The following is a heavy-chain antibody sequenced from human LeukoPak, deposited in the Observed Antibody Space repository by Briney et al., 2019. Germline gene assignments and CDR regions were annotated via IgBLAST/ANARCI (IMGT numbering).Heavy chain of an antibody. V-gene: IGHV5-51*01. J-gene: IGHJ3*02. D-gene: IGHD4-17*01. CDR1: GYSFTSYW. Sequence: GESLKISCKGSGYSFTSYWIGWVRQMPGKGLEWMGIIYPGDPDTRYSPSFQGQVTISADKSISTAYLQWSSLKASDTAMYYCARGVWATTTGPNDAFDIWGQGTMVTVSS. CDR2: IYPGDPDT. CDR3: ARGVWATTTGPNDAFDI.